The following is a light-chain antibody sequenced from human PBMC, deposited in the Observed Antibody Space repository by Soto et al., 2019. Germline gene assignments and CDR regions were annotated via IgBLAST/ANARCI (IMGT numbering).Light chain of an antibody. V-gene: IGLV1-40*01. Sequence: QSVLTQPPSVSGAPGQRVTISCTGSSSNIGAGYDVHWYQRLPGTAPKLLIYGNSNRPSGVPDRFSGSKSGTSASLAITGLQAEDEADYYCQSYDSSLSGSEVFGTGTKLTVL. CDR1: SSNIGAGYD. J-gene: IGLJ1*01. CDR2: GNS. CDR3: QSYDSSLSGSEV.